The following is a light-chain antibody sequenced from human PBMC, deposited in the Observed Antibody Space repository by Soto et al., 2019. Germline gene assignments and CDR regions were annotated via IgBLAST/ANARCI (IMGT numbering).Light chain of an antibody. CDR2: AAS. J-gene: IGKJ2*01. CDR3: QQANSLPYT. Sequence: DIQMTQSPSSVSASLGDRVTITCRASQGISNWLAWYQHKPGKAPKLLIYAASRLQSGVPSRFSGSGFGTDFTLTINSLQPEDSATYYCQQANSLPYTFGRGNKLEIK. V-gene: IGKV1-12*01. CDR1: QGISNW.